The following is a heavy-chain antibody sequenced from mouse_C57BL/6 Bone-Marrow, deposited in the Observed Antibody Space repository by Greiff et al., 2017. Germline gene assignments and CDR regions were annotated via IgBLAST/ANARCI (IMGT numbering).Heavy chain of an antibody. CDR3: ARGDYGSSWFAY. CDR1: GYTFTDYY. D-gene: IGHD1-1*01. V-gene: IGHV1-19*01. Sequence: EVKLQESGPVLVKPGASVKMSCKASGYTFTDYYMNWVKQSHGKSLEWIGVINPYNGGTSYNQKFKGKATLTVDKSSSTAYMELNSLTSEDSAVYYCARGDYGSSWFAYWGQGTLVTVSA. CDR2: INPYNGGT. J-gene: IGHJ3*01.